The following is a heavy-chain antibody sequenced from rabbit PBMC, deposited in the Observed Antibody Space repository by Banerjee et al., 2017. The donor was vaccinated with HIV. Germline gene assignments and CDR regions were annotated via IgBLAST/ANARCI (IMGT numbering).Heavy chain of an antibody. CDR2: INAITGKA. CDR3: ARDPLYGGSRGYFNL. Sequence: QEQLVESGGGLVRPGASLTLTCKASGFPFSEKAVMCWVRQVPGKGLTWIACINAITGKAVYASWAKGRFTFSRTSSTTVTLQMTTLTAVDTATYFCARDPLYGGSRGYFNLWGPAPSSPS. V-gene: IGHV1S45*01. CDR1: GFPFSEKAV. D-gene: IGHD4-2*01. J-gene: IGHJ4*01.